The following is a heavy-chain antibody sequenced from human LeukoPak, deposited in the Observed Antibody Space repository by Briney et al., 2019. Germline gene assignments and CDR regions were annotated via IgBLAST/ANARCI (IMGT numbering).Heavy chain of an antibody. CDR2: ISGSGGST. CDR1: GFTFSSYA. V-gene: IGHV3-23*01. D-gene: IGHD3-3*01. J-gene: IGHJ6*03. Sequence: SGGSLRLSCAASGFTFSSYAMSWVRQAPGKGLEWVSAISGSGGSTYYADSVKGRFTISRDNSKNTLYLQMNSLRAEDTAVYYCAKDGVAVFWSSNYYYYMDVWGKGTTVTVSS. CDR3: AKDGVAVFWSSNYYYYMDV.